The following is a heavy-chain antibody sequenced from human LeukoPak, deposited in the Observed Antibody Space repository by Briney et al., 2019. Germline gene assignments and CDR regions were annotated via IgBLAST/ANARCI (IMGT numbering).Heavy chain of an antibody. V-gene: IGHV4-34*01. CDR1: GGSFSGYY. Sequence: SETLSLTCAVYGGSFSGYYWSWIRQPPGKGLEWIGEINHSGSTNYNPSLKSRVTISVDTSKNQFSLKLSSVTAADTAVYYCARHPGYDYVWGSYRSGYYFDYWGQGTLVTVSS. D-gene: IGHD3-16*02. J-gene: IGHJ4*02. CDR3: ARHPGYDYVWGSYRSGYYFDY. CDR2: INHSGST.